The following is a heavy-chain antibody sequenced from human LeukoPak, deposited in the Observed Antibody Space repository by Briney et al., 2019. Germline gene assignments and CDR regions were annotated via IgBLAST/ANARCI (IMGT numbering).Heavy chain of an antibody. CDR3: VRAAMPYTINGRRFDY. CDR1: GFTFSGYP. D-gene: IGHD2-2*01. V-gene: IGHV3-30*14. Sequence: PGGSLRLSCAASGFTFSGYPIHWVRQAPGKGLEWVAVISYDGSNKYYADSVKGRFTISRENAKNSVHLQMNSLRVEDSAIYFCVRAAMPYTINGRRFDYWGQGTLVTVSS. J-gene: IGHJ4*02. CDR2: ISYDGSNK.